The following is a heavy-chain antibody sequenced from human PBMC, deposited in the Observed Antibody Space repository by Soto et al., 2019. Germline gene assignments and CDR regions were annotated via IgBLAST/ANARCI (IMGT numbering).Heavy chain of an antibody. CDR1: GVMCGDAG. Sequence: GRLLRVWWGASGVMCGDAGGSCVRQAPGKGLEWVGLIRSKSYGKTTEYAASATDRFTISRDDSKRIAYLQMNSLKADDTAVYYCTRERWDYGDPKWYFDLWGRGTLVTVSS. CDR2: IRSKSYGKTT. CDR3: TRERWDYGDPKWYFDL. J-gene: IGHJ2*01. V-gene: IGHV3-49*04. D-gene: IGHD4-17*01.